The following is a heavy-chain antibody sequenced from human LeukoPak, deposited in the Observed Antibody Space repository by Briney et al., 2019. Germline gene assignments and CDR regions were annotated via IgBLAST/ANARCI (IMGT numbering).Heavy chain of an antibody. V-gene: IGHV3-9*01. Sequence: GGSLRLSCAASGFTFDNYALRWVRQAPGKGLEWVSGISWNSGSIVYADSVKGRFTISRDNAKNSLYLQMNSLRAEDTAVYYCATYSSLNRREFQYWGQGTLLTVSS. J-gene: IGHJ1*01. D-gene: IGHD3-22*01. CDR1: GFTFDNYA. CDR2: ISWNSGSI. CDR3: ATYSSLNRREFQY.